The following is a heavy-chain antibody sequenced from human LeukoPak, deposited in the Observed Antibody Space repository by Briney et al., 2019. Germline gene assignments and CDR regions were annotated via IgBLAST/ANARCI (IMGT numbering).Heavy chain of an antibody. CDR2: IYSGGST. Sequence: GGSLRLSCAASGFTVSSNYMSWVRQAPGKGLEWVSAIYSGGSTYYADSVKGRFTISRDNSKDTLYLPMNSLRAEDTAVYYCTSGSYAVHFDYWGQGTLVTVSS. CDR1: GFTVSSNY. CDR3: TSGSYAVHFDY. V-gene: IGHV3-66*01. D-gene: IGHD1-26*01. J-gene: IGHJ4*02.